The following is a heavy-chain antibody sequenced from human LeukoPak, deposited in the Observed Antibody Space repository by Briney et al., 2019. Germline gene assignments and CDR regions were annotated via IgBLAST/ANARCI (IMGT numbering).Heavy chain of an antibody. V-gene: IGHV4-59*12. CDR3: ARAHRASSSRYYYMDV. Sequence: TASETLSLTCTVSGGSISSYYWSWIRQPPGKGLEWIGYIYYSGSTNYNPSLKSRVTISVDTSKNQFSLKLSSVTAADTAVYYCARAHRASSSRYYYMDVWGKGTTVTVSS. D-gene: IGHD6-6*01. CDR2: IYYSGST. CDR1: GGSISSYY. J-gene: IGHJ6*03.